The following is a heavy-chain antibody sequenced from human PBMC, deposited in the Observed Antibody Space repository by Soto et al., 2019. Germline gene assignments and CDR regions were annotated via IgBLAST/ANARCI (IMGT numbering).Heavy chain of an antibody. J-gene: IGHJ4*02. CDR3: ITAPLR. V-gene: IGHV3-15*01. CDR1: GFNFSNAW. CDR2: IRGQGDGGTA. Sequence: QLVESGGGFVMPGMSLRLTCAASGFNFSNAWMTWVRQAPGKGLERVGLIRGQGDGGTADYAAPVRGRFTISRDDSQSLVFLHMDNLQPEDTAVYYCITAPLRWGQGTLVTVSS.